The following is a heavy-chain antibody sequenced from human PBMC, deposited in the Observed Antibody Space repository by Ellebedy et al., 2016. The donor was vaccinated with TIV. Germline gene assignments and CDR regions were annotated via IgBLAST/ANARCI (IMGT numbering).Heavy chain of an antibody. D-gene: IGHD4-17*01. CDR3: ARRGSYGDYAVQVNSWFDR. CDR1: GFSFRSYW. J-gene: IGHJ5*02. CDR2: IYQDGSVQ. Sequence: GESLKISCAATGFSFRSYWMSWVRQAPGKGLEWVANIYQDGSVQYYLDSLKGRFTISSDNAINSLFLQMNSLRAGDTAVYYCARRGSYGDYAVQVNSWFDRWGRGTLVTVSS. V-gene: IGHV3-7*01.